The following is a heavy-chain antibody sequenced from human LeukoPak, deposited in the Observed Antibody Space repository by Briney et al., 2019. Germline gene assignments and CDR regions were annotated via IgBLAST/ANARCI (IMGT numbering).Heavy chain of an antibody. D-gene: IGHD3-22*01. CDR3: ARIGYYDSSGYHFDY. V-gene: IGHV1-18*01. Sequence: ASVKVSCKASGYTFTSYGISRVRQAPGQGLEWMGWISAYNGNTNYAQELQGRVTMTTDTSTSTAYMELRSLRSDDTAVYYCARIGYYDSSGYHFDYWGQGTLVTVSS. J-gene: IGHJ4*02. CDR1: GYTFTSYG. CDR2: ISAYNGNT.